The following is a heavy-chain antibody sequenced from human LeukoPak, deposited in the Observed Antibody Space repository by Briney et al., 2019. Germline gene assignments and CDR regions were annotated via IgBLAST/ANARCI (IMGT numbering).Heavy chain of an antibody. CDR1: GGSISSSSYY. D-gene: IGHD6-6*01. V-gene: IGHV4-39*01. J-gene: IGHJ5*02. CDR2: IYYSGST. Sequence: PSETLPLTCTVSGGSISSSSYYWGWIRQPPGKGLEWIGSIYYSGSTYYNPSLKSRVTISVDTSKNQFSLKLSSVTAADTAVYYCAKTGAAHPGAWGQGTLVTVSS. CDR3: AKTGAAHPGA.